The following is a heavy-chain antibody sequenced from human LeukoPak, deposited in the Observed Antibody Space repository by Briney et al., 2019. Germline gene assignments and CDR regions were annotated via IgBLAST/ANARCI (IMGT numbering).Heavy chain of an antibody. D-gene: IGHD5-12*01. V-gene: IGHV4-59*01. CDR1: GGSISSYY. CDR2: IYYSGST. Sequence: SETLSLTCTVSGGSISSYYWSWIRQPPGKGLEWIGYIYYSGSTIYNPSLKSRVTISVDTSKNQFSLKLSSVTAADTAVYYCARGRYSGSLNGFDPWGQGTLVTVSS. J-gene: IGHJ5*02. CDR3: ARGRYSGSLNGFDP.